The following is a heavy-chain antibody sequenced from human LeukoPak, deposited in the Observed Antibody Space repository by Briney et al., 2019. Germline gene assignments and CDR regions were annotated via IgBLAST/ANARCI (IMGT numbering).Heavy chain of an antibody. CDR3: ARGNSNSFEYLYYMDV. D-gene: IGHD4-11*01. CDR1: GGSIRSYY. J-gene: IGHJ6*03. Sequence: PSETLSLTCTVSGGSIRSYYWSYIRQPPGKGLEWIGYIYSSGSTYYNPSLKSRVTISIDTSKNQFSLRLYSVTAADTAVYYCARGNSNSFEYLYYMDVWGNGTTVTVSS. V-gene: IGHV4-59*12. CDR2: IYSSGST.